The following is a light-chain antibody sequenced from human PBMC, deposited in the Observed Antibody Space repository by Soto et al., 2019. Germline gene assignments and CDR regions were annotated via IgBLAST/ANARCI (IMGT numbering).Light chain of an antibody. CDR1: QSVSSN. J-gene: IGKJ2*01. V-gene: IGKV3-15*01. Sequence: EIVMTQSPATLSVSPGERATLSCRASQSVSSNLAWNQQKPGQAPRLLIYGASTRATGIPARFSGSGSWTEFTLTITGLQSEDFAVYYYQQYNNWPPYTFGQGTKVEIK. CDR2: GAS. CDR3: QQYNNWPPYT.